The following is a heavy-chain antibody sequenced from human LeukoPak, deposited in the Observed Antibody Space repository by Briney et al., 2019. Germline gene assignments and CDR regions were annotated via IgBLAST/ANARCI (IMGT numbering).Heavy chain of an antibody. Sequence: ASVKVSCMASGYTFTGYYMHWVRQAPGQGLEWMGRINPNSGGTNHAQKFQGRVTMTRDTSISTAYMELSRLRSDDTAVYYCATGIAAAGIFDYWGQGTLVTVSS. CDR3: ATGIAAAGIFDY. CDR1: GYTFTGYY. J-gene: IGHJ4*02. CDR2: INPNSGGT. V-gene: IGHV1-2*06. D-gene: IGHD6-13*01.